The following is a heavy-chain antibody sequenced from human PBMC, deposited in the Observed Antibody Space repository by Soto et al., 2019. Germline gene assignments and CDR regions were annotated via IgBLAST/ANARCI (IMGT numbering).Heavy chain of an antibody. J-gene: IGHJ4*02. CDR2: INSGGGTT. CDR1: GFTFSSYW. Sequence: PGGSLILSCAASGFTFSSYWMHWFRQAPGKGLVWVSRINSGGGTTTYADSVKGRFTISRDNAKNTLYLQMNGLRAEDTAVYYCARWFTYGNFDYFDYWGQGTQVTVSS. D-gene: IGHD3-10*01. V-gene: IGHV3-74*01. CDR3: ARWFTYGNFDYFDY.